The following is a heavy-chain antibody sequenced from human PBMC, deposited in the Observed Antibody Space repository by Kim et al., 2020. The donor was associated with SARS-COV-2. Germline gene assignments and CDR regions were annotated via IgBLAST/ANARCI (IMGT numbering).Heavy chain of an antibody. D-gene: IGHD6-19*01. Sequence: GGSLRLSCAASGFTFSSYSMNWVRQAPGKGLEWVSSISSSSSYIYYADSVKGRFTISRDNAKNSLYLQMNSLRAEDTAVYYCARDHLTYVGGWYVPVSWGQGTLVTVSS. CDR3: ARDHLTYVGGWYVPVS. CDR2: ISSSSSYI. CDR1: GFTFSSYS. V-gene: IGHV3-21*01. J-gene: IGHJ4*02.